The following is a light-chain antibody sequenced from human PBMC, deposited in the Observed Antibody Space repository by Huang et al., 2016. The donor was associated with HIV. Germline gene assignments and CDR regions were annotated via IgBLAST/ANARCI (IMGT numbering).Light chain of an antibody. Sequence: ILMTQSPATLSVSPGERATLPCRASQSVNNNLAWYQQKPGQAPRLLIYGAATRDTDVPARFSGSGSGKEFTLTITSLQSEDFAIYYCQHYNNWPPWTFGQGTKVEIK. J-gene: IGKJ1*01. CDR3: QHYNNWPPWT. CDR2: GAA. CDR1: QSVNNN. V-gene: IGKV3-15*01.